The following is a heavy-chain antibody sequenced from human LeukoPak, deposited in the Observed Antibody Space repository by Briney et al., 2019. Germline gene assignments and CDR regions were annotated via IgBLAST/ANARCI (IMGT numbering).Heavy chain of an antibody. CDR2: INHSGST. V-gene: IGHV4-34*01. Sequence: PSETLSLTCAVYGGSFSGYYWSWIRQPPVKGLEWIGEINHSGSTNYNPSLKSRVTISVDTSKNQFSLKLSSVTAADTAVYYCARQRDGYDDYWGQGTLVTVSS. CDR3: ARQRDGYDDY. D-gene: IGHD5-24*01. J-gene: IGHJ4*02. CDR1: GGSFSGYY.